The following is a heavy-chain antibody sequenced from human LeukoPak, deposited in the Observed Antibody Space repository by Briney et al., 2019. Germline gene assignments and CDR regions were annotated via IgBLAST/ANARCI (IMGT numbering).Heavy chain of an antibody. CDR1: GYTFTSYY. CDR2: INPSGGST. CDR3: ARDLYYYDSSGYQDY. D-gene: IGHD3-22*01. Sequence: ASVKVSCKASGYTFTSYYMHWVRQAPGQGLEWMGIINPSGGSTSYAQKLQGRVTMTRDTSTSTVYMELSSLRSEDTAVYYCARDLYYYDSSGYQDYWGQGTLVTVSS. V-gene: IGHV1-46*01. J-gene: IGHJ4*02.